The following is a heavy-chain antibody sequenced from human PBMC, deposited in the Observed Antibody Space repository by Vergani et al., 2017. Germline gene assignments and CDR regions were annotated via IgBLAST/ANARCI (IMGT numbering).Heavy chain of an antibody. CDR3: ARGINGAAYYYGMDV. J-gene: IGHJ6*02. V-gene: IGHV3-53*01. CDR2: IYSGGST. D-gene: IGHD6-13*01. CDR1: GFTVSSNY. Sequence: EVQLLESGGGLIQPGGSLRLSCAASGFTVSSNYMSWVRQAPGKGLEWVSVIYSGGSTYYADSVKGRFTISRDNSKNTLYLQMNSLRAEDTAVYYCARGINGAAYYYGMDVWGQGTTVTVSS.